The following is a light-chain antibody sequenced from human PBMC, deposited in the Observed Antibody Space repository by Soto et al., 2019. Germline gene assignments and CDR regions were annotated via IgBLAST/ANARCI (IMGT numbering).Light chain of an antibody. CDR1: QSINRW. Sequence: DIQMTQSPSTLSASVGDRVTIICRASQSINRWLAWYQQTPGKAPKLLIHDASSLESGVPLRFSGTGAGTDFTLTISSLQSDDFATYYCQQYDSYPLTFCGGTKVEIK. CDR2: DAS. V-gene: IGKV1-5*02. J-gene: IGKJ4*01. CDR3: QQYDSYPLT.